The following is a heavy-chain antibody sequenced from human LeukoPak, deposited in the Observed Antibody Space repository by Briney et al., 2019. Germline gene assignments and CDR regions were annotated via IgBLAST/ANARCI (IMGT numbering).Heavy chain of an antibody. CDR1: GGSISSYY. CDR3: ARLLPASRHYFDY. V-gene: IGHV3-53*01. D-gene: IGHD6-6*01. Sequence: ETLSLTCTVSGGSISSYYWSWIRQPAGKGLEWISVIYGAGATYYADSVEGRFTISRDTYNNALYLQKNSLRVEDTAVYHCARLLPASRHYFDYWGRGTPVTVSS. J-gene: IGHJ4*02. CDR2: IYGAGAT.